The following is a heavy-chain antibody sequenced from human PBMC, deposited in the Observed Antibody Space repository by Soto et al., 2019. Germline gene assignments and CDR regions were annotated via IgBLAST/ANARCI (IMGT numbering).Heavy chain of an antibody. CDR1: GGTFSSYA. J-gene: IGHJ6*02. CDR2: IIPIFGTA. CDR3: ARDLKVDTAMVIWAKLHYYYYGMDV. Sequence: ASVKVSCKASGGTFSSYAISWVRQAPGQGLEWMGGIIPIFGTANYAQKFQGRVTITADKSTSTAYMELSSLRSEDTAVYYCARDLKVDTAMVIWAKLHYYYYGMDVWGQGTTVTVYS. V-gene: IGHV1-69*06. D-gene: IGHD5-18*01.